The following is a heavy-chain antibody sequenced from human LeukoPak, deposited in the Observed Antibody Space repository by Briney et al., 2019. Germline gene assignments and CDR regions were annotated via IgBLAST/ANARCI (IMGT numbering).Heavy chain of an antibody. CDR2: IYSGGST. CDR3: ARGAPTTVTTAGDY. J-gene: IGHJ4*02. D-gene: IGHD4-17*01. CDR1: GFTVSSNY. V-gene: IGHV3-53*04. Sequence: GGSLRLSCAASGFTVSSNYMSWVRQAPGKGLEWVSVIYSGGSTYYADSVKGRFTISRHNSKNTLYLQMNSLRAEGTAVYYCARGAPTTVTTAGDYWGQGTLVTVSS.